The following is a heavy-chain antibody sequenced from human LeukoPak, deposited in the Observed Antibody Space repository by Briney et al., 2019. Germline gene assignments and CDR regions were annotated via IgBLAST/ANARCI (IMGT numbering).Heavy chain of an antibody. CDR1: GFTFSSYS. CDR2: ISSSSSYI. D-gene: IGHD3-10*01. V-gene: IGHV3-21*01. J-gene: IGHJ5*02. CDR3: AKDADDYYGSGSHPSFDP. Sequence: GGSLRLSCAASGFTFSSYSMNWVRQAPGKGLEWVSSISSSSSYIYYADSVKGRFTISRDNSKNTQYLQMNSLRAEDTAVYYCAKDADDYYGSGSHPSFDPWGQGTLVTVSS.